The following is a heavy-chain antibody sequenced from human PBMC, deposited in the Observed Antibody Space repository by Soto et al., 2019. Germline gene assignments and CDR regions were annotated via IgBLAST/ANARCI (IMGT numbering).Heavy chain of an antibody. CDR2: ISAYNAAT. Sequence: QVQLVQSGAEVRKPGASVKVSCKASGYTFGSYGISWVRQAPGQGLEWMGWISAYNAATHYAQRFQERATMTTDTSTGAAYMELRSLRSDDKAVYYFARDQVVVENAIRLVDCWGQGALVTVS. V-gene: IGHV1-18*01. J-gene: IGHJ4*02. D-gene: IGHD2-21*01. CDR3: ARDQVVVENAIRLVDC. CDR1: GYTFGSYG.